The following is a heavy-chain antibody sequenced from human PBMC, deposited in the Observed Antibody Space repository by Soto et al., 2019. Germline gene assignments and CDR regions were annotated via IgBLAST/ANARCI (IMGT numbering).Heavy chain of an antibody. CDR2: IYHSGST. Sequence: SETLSLTCAVSGGSISSSNWWSWVRQPPGKGLEWIGEIYHSGSTNYNPSLKSRVTISVDKSKNQFSLKLSSVTAADTAVYYCARDRAYDILTGYSDYYYGMDVWGQGTTVTSP. D-gene: IGHD3-9*01. CDR3: ARDRAYDILTGYSDYYYGMDV. V-gene: IGHV4-4*02. CDR1: GGSISSSNW. J-gene: IGHJ6*02.